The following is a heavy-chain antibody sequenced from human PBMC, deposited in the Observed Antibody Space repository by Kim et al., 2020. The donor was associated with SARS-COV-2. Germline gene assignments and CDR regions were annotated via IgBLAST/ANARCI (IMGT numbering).Heavy chain of an antibody. CDR3: ARVGYNYNGQFDY. V-gene: IGHV1-2*06. D-gene: IGHD5-18*01. CDR2: IYPKSGGT. CDR1: GYSFSDYY. Sequence: ASVKVSCKASGYSFSDYYIHWVRQAPGQGLEWIGRIYPKSGGTKYAQNFQGRVTMTRDTSVSTAYLEVRSLRPNDTAVDFCARVGYNYNGQFDYWGPGSLVAVSS. J-gene: IGHJ4*02.